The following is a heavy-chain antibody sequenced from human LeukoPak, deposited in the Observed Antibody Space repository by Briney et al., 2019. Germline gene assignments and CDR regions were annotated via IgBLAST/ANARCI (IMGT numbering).Heavy chain of an antibody. Sequence: GGSLRLSCAASGFTFSNYAMSWVRQAPGKGLEWVSVFADSVKGRFTISRDNSKNTLYLEMNSLRAEDTAVYYCAKRSSAAAGHFDSWGQGTLVSVSS. CDR3: AKRSSAAAGHFDS. V-gene: IGHV3-23*01. D-gene: IGHD6-13*01. CDR1: GFTFSNYA. J-gene: IGHJ4*02.